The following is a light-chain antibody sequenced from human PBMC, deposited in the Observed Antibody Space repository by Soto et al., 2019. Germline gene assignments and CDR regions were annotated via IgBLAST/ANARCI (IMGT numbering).Light chain of an antibody. Sequence: QSVLTQPRSVSGSPGQSVTISCTGTSSDVGGYDFVSWYQQHPGKAPKTMIYDVTNRPSGVPDRFSGSKSGNTASLTISGLQAEDEAYYYCCSYAGSYTLIFGGGTKVTVL. V-gene: IGLV2-11*01. J-gene: IGLJ2*01. CDR2: DVT. CDR1: SSDVGGYDF. CDR3: CSYAGSYTLI.